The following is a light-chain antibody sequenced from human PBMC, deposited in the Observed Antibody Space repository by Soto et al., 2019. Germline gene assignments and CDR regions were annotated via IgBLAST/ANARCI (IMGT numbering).Light chain of an antibody. CDR1: SSNIGNNY. CDR2: DNN. CDR3: GPWDSSRSAVV. V-gene: IGLV1-51*01. Sequence: QTVLPQPPSVSAAPGPKVTISCSGSSSNIGNNYVSWYQQLPGTAPKLLIDDNNKRPSGIPYRFAGSKSGTSATLGITGLQTGDEADYYCGPWDSSRSAVVFGGGTKVTVL. J-gene: IGLJ2*01.